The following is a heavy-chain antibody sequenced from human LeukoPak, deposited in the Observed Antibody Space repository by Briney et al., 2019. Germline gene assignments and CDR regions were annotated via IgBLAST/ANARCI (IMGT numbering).Heavy chain of an antibody. CDR2: SYYTGTT. V-gene: IGHV4-39*07. CDR1: GGSIRSH. Sequence: SETLSLTCIVSGGSIRSHWGWIRQPPGKGLECIGMSYYTGTTSHNPSLKSRVTMSVDTSKNQFSLKLSSVTAADTAVYYCARDQPSYYDFWSGYFRPASEYNWFDPWGQGTLVTVSS. J-gene: IGHJ5*02. D-gene: IGHD3-3*01. CDR3: ARDQPSYYDFWSGYFRPASEYNWFDP.